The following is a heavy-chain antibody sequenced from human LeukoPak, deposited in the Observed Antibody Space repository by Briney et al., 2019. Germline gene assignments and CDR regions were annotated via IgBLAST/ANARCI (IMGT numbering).Heavy chain of an antibody. CDR2: INPAGDT. V-gene: IGHV3-13*04. Sequence: GGSLRLSCAASGFTFSTYDMHWVRQATGRGLEWVSGINPAGDTYYPGSVTGRFTISREDAKNSFYLQMNSLRVGDTAVYYCARGDCSGGSCSSMDVWGQGTTVTVSS. CDR3: ARGDCSGGSCSSMDV. CDR1: GFTFSTYD. J-gene: IGHJ6*02. D-gene: IGHD2-15*01.